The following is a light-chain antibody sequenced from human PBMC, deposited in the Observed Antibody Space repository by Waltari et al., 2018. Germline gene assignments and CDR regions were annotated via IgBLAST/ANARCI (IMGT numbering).Light chain of an antibody. CDR1: LDVKNF. Sequence: DIQMTQSPSSLSVSAGDSVTITCRATLDVKNFLGWYQQSPGKPPRRLIYSASGLESLVTSRFSGDGSGTDCSLTIYSLQPEVSATYYCLQYKDKPYTFGGGT. J-gene: IGKJ4*01. CDR3: LQYKDKPYT. V-gene: IGKV1-17*01. CDR2: SAS.